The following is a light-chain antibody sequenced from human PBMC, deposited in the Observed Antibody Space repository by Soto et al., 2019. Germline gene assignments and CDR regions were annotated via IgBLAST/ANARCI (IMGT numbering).Light chain of an antibody. J-gene: IGLJ2*01. CDR2: DNN. V-gene: IGLV1-40*01. CDR3: HSFDSSRSVVV. Sequence: QSVLTQPPSVSGAPGQRITISCTGSSSNIGAGYAVHWYQHLPGTAPKLLIFDNNNRPSGVPDRFSGSKSGTSASLAITGLRVGVEVDYYCHSFDSSRSVVVFGGGTKVTVL. CDR1: SSNIGAGYA.